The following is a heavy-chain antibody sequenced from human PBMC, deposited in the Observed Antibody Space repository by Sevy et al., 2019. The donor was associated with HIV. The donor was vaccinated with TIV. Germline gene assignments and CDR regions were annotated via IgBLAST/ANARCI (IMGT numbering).Heavy chain of an antibody. Sequence: GSLRLSCAASGFTFNTHAMNWVRQAPGKGLEWVSVISGPGYGTNYADSVKDRFTISRDNSKNTLFLQMNSLRDDDTAVYYCAKALNPALESMLEVNLRSLKGFDVWGQGTMVTVSS. V-gene: IGHV3-23*01. CDR1: GFTFNTHA. CDR2: ISGPGYGT. D-gene: IGHD3-22*01. J-gene: IGHJ3*01. CDR3: AKALNPALESMLEVNLRSLKGFDV.